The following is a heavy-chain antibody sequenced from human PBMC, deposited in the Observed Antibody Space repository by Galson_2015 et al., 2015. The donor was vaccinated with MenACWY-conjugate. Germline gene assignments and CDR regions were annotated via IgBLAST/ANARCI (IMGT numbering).Heavy chain of an antibody. J-gene: IGHJ4*02. CDR1: GYTFTSYY. CDR2: INPSGGST. D-gene: IGHD6-19*01. V-gene: IGHV1-46*03. CDR3: ARAGIAVAMLDY. Sequence: SVKVSCKASGYTFTSYYMHWVRQAPGQGLEWMGIINPSGGSTSYAQKFQGRVTMTRDTSTSTVYMEPSSLRSEDTAVYYCARAGIAVAMLDYWGQGTLVTVSS.